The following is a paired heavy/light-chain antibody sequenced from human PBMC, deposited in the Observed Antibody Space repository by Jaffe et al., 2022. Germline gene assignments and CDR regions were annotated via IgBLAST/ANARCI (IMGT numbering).Heavy chain of an antibody. CDR2: INAGNGNT. V-gene: IGHV1-3*01. J-gene: IGHJ4*02. D-gene: IGHD1-7*01. CDR3: AREGWNYVREAMYYFDY. Sequence: QVQLVQSGAEVKKPGASVKVSCKASGYTFTSYAMHWVRQAPGQRLEWMGWINAGNGNTKYSQKFQGRVTITRDTSASTAYMELSSLRSEDTAVYYCAREGWNYVREAMYYFDYWGQGTLVTVSS. CDR1: GYTFTSYA.
Light chain of an antibody. CDR3: QQSYSTVWT. Sequence: DIQMTQSPSSLSASVGDRVTITCRASQSISSYLNWYQQKPGKAPKLLIYAASSLQSGVPSRFSGSGSGTDFTLTISSLQPEDFATYYCQQSYSTVWTFGQGTKLEIK. CDR1: QSISSY. CDR2: AAS. V-gene: IGKV1-39*01. J-gene: IGKJ2*02.